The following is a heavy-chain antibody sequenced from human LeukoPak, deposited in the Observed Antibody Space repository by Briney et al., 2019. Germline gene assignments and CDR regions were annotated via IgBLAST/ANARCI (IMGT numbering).Heavy chain of an antibody. V-gene: IGHV4-59*01. D-gene: IGHD3-3*02. J-gene: IGHJ4*02. CDR1: GGSISSYY. Sequence: SETLSLTCTVSGGSISSYYWSWIRQPPGKGLEWIGYIYYNGSTNYNPSLKSRVTISVDTSKNQFSLKLSSVTAADTAVYYCAGVSTPVGSFDYWGQGTLVTVSS. CDR3: AGVSTPVGSFDY. CDR2: IYYNGST.